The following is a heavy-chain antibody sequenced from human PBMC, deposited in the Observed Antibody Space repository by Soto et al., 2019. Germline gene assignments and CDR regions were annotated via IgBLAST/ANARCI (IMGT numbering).Heavy chain of an antibody. V-gene: IGHV1-69*04. CDR3: ARGPSLQSIWFDP. J-gene: IGHJ5*02. CDR1: GYTLTELS. CDR2: IIPILGIA. Sequence: SVKVSCKVSGYTLTELSMHWVRQAPGQGLEWMGRIIPILGIANYAQKFQGRVTITADKSTSTAYMELSSLRSEDTAVYYCARGPSLQSIWFDPWGQGILVTVSS. D-gene: IGHD4-4*01.